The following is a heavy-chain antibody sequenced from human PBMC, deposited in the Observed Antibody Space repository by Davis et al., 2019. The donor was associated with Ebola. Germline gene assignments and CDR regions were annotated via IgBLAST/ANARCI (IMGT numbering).Heavy chain of an antibody. CDR3: AKDRNTIFGVVITYYYYGMDV. CDR1: GFTFSSYA. CDR2: ISGSGGST. Sequence: GESLKISCAASGFTFSSYAMSWVRQAPGKGLEWVSAISGSGGSTYYADSVKGRFTISRDNSKNTLYLQMNSLRAEDTAVYYCAKDRNTIFGVVITYYYYGMDVWGQGTTVTVSS. J-gene: IGHJ6*02. D-gene: IGHD3-3*01. V-gene: IGHV3-23*01.